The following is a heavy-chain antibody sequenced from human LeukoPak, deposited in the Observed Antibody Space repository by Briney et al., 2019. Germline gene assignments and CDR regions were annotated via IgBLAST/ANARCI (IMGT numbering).Heavy chain of an antibody. J-gene: IGHJ4*02. CDR2: ISSSSSYI. D-gene: IGHD3-9*01. V-gene: IGHV3-21*01. CDR3: AREPRRVDFDWLFHTGDLDY. Sequence: PGGSLRLSCAASGFTFSSYSMNWVRQAPGKGLEWDSSISSSSSYIYYADSVKGRFTISRDNAKNSLYLQMNSLRAEDTAVYYCAREPRRVDFDWLFHTGDLDYWGQGTLVTVSS. CDR1: GFTFSSYS.